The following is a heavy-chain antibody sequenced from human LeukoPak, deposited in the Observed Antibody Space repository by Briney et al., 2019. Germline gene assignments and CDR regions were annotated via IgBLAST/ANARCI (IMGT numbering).Heavy chain of an antibody. Sequence: PSETLSLTCAAYGGSFSGYYWSWIRQPPGKGLEWIGEINHSGSTNYNPSLKSRVTISVGTSKNQFSLKLSSVTAADTAVYYCARGARPLPAAIFATFDPWGQGTLVTVSS. J-gene: IGHJ5*02. CDR3: ARGARPLPAAIFATFDP. CDR2: INHSGST. V-gene: IGHV4-34*01. D-gene: IGHD2-2*02. CDR1: GGSFSGYY.